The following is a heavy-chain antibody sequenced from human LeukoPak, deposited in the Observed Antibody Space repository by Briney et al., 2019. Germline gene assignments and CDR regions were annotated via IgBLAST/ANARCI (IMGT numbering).Heavy chain of an antibody. CDR1: GYTFTNYD. Sequence: ASVKVSCKASGYTFTNYDINWVRQSTGQRLEWMGWMNPNSGNTGYAQKFQGRVTMTRDTSITTAYMELTSLRSEDTAVYYCARGGYDFPLQVDVWGKGTTVTVSS. J-gene: IGHJ6*04. CDR3: ARGGYDFPLQVDV. D-gene: IGHD3-3*01. V-gene: IGHV1-8*01. CDR2: MNPNSGNT.